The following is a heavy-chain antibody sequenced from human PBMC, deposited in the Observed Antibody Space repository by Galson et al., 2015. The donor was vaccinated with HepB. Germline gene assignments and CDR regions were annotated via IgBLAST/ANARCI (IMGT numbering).Heavy chain of an antibody. Sequence: SVKVSCKASGYTFTSYAMHWVRQAPGQRLEWMGWINAGNGNTKYSQKFQGRVTITRDTSASTAYMELSSLRSEDTAVYYCARHYYDSSGYYSYYFDYWGQGTLVTVSS. J-gene: IGHJ4*02. CDR3: ARHYYDSSGYYSYYFDY. D-gene: IGHD3-22*01. V-gene: IGHV1-3*01. CDR1: GYTFTSYA. CDR2: INAGNGNT.